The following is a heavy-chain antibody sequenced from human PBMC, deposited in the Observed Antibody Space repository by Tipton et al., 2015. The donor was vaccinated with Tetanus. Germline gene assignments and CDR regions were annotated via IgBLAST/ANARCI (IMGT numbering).Heavy chain of an antibody. J-gene: IGHJ4*02. V-gene: IGHV4-31*11. CDR3: ARGLPREPFYFDY. CDR1: GQSLSGHF. D-gene: IGHD1-26*01. Sequence: TLSLTCAVSGQSLSGHFWSWVRQAPGKGLEWIGYFYSTQRTSSSPSLKSRVHISVDTSKNQLSLSLTSVTAADTAVYFCARGLPREPFYFDYWGQGKQVTVSS. CDR2: FYSTQRT.